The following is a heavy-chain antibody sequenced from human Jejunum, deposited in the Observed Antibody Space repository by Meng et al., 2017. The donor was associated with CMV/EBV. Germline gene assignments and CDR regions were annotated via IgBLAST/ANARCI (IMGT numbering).Heavy chain of an antibody. CDR1: GFTLSGYG. CDR3: AKEGVGGHFDY. Sequence: GGSLRLSCAASGFTLSGYGIHWVRQAPGKGLEWVTYADSVKGRFTISRDISKNTLFLQMNSLRAEDTAVYYCAKEGVGGHFDYWGQGTLVTVSS. D-gene: IGHD2-8*01. V-gene: IGHV3-30*02. J-gene: IGHJ4*02.